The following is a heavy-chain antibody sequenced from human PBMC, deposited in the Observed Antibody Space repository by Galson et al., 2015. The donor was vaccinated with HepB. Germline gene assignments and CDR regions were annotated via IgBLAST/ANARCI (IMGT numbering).Heavy chain of an antibody. V-gene: IGHV4-31*03. D-gene: IGHD1-26*01. Sequence: TLSLTCTVSGGSISSGGYYWSWIRQHPGKGLEWIGYIYYSGSTYYNPSLKSRVTISVDTSKNQFSLKLSSVTAADTAVYYCAREARGLIVVPIKNAFDIWGQGTMVTVSS. J-gene: IGHJ3*02. CDR2: IYYSGST. CDR3: AREARGLIVVPIKNAFDI. CDR1: GGSISSGGYY.